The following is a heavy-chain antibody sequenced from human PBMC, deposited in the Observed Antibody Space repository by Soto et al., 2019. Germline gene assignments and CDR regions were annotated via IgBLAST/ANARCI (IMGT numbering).Heavy chain of an antibody. D-gene: IGHD2-8*01. CDR1: GTSISSYY. V-gene: IGHV4-59*01. J-gene: IGHJ4*02. CDR3: ARYNSYAIDY. CDR2: IHYSGTT. Sequence: SETLSLTCTVSGTSISSYYWSWIRQPPGKGLEWIANIHYSGTTNYNPSLASRVTLSVDTSKNQFSLKMTSVAAADRATYFCARYNSYAIDYWFRGTLVTVS.